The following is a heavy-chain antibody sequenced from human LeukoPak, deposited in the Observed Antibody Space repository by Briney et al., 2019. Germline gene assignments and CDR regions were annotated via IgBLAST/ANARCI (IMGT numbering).Heavy chain of an antibody. D-gene: IGHD3-22*01. CDR1: GFTFSSYS. CDR3: AKDTGDYYDSSGYYYPIGYYYYGMDV. Sequence: GGSLRLSCAASGFTFSSYSMNWVRQAPGKGLEWVSAISGSGGSTYYADSVKGRFTISRDNSKNTLYLQMNSLRAEDTAVYYCAKDTGDYYDSSGYYYPIGYYYYGMDVWGQGTTVTVSS. J-gene: IGHJ6*02. V-gene: IGHV3-23*01. CDR2: ISGSGGST.